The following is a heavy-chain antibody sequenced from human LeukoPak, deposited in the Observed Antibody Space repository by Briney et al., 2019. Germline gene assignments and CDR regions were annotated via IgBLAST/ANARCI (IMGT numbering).Heavy chain of an antibody. CDR2: IDPSDSYT. D-gene: IGHD2-21*02. Sequence: GESLRISCKGSGYRITSYWISCVRQMPEKGLEWMGRIDPSDSYTNYSPSFQGHVTISADKSISTAYLQWSSLKASDTAMYYCARRALPPAYCGGDCFDAFDIWGQGTMVTVSS. CDR1: GYRITSYW. CDR3: ARRALPPAYCGGDCFDAFDI. V-gene: IGHV5-10-1*01. J-gene: IGHJ3*02.